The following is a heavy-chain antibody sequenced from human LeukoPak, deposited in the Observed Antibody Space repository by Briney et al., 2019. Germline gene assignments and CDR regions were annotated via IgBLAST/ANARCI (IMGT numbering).Heavy chain of an antibody. D-gene: IGHD6-19*01. CDR3: AREPPQSSSGWYNWFDP. Sequence: SVKVSCKASGGTFSSYAISWVRQAPGQGLEWMGGIIHILGTANYAQKFQGRATITTDESTSTAYMELSSLRSEDTAVYYCAREPPQSSSGWYNWFDPWGQGTLVTVSS. V-gene: IGHV1-69*05. CDR2: IIHILGTA. J-gene: IGHJ5*02. CDR1: GGTFSSYA.